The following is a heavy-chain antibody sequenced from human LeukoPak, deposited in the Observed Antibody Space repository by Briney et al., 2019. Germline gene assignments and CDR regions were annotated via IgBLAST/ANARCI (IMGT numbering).Heavy chain of an antibody. CDR1: GGSISSSSYF. CDR3: ARLRSSSWYSNSFFDY. D-gene: IGHD6-13*01. J-gene: IGHJ4*02. Sequence: SETLSLTCAVSGGSISSSSYFWGWVRQPPGKGLEWIGSIYYSGNTYYNPSLKSRVTISGDTSKNQFSLKLSSVTAADTAVYYCARLRSSSWYSNSFFDYWGQGTLVTVSS. V-gene: IGHV4-39*01. CDR2: IYYSGNT.